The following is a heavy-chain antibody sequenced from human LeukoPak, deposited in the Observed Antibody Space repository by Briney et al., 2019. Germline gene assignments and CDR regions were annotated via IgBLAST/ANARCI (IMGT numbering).Heavy chain of an antibody. Sequence: SETLSLTCTVSGGSISSYYWSWIRQPPGKGLEWIGYIYTSGSTNYNPTLKSRVTISVDTSKNQFSLKLSSVTAADTAVYYCARKVVTQFDPWGQGTLVTVSS. J-gene: IGHJ5*02. V-gene: IGHV4-4*09. CDR1: GGSISSYY. CDR2: IYTSGST. CDR3: ARKVVTQFDP. D-gene: IGHD4-23*01.